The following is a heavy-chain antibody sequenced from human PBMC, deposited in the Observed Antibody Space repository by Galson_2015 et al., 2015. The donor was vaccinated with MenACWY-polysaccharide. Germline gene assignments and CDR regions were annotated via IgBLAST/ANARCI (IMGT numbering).Heavy chain of an antibody. CDR3: ARVGRPHDYSPDYFYHYMDV. Sequence: SLRLSCAASGFSFSSYVMDWVRQAPGKGLESIASISYSGGTTYYADPLKGRFSISRDSAKNSVYLQMNSLRAEDTAVYFCARVGRPHDYSPDYFYHYMDVWGKGTAVIVSS. V-gene: IGHV3-48*03. CDR1: GFSFSSYV. D-gene: IGHD4-11*01. J-gene: IGHJ6*03. CDR2: ISYSGGTT.